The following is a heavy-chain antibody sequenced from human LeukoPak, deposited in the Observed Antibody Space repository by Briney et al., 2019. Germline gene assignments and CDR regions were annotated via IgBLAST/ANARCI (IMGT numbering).Heavy chain of an antibody. CDR3: ARDGVGVRYCFDY. Sequence: PGRSLRLSCVGSGFTFSTYGMHWVREAPGKGLEWVALISYDGRKTYYADSVKSRFTISRDISKNTLYLQMNRLRTDDTAVYHCARDGVGVRYCFDYWGQGTLVTVSS. CDR1: GFTFSTYG. V-gene: IGHV3-30*04. J-gene: IGHJ4*02. D-gene: IGHD1-26*01. CDR2: ISYDGRKT.